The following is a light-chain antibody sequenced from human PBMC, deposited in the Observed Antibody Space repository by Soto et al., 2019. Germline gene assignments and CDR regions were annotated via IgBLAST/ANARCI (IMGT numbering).Light chain of an antibody. Sequence: DIHMTQSPSTLSASVGDRVTITCRASQSVSRWLAWYQQKPGQAPRLLIYDASSLESGVPSRFSGSGSGAEFTLTINSLQPDDFATYYCQHFSAFGQGTKLEIK. CDR1: QSVSRW. CDR3: QHFSA. J-gene: IGKJ2*01. CDR2: DAS. V-gene: IGKV1-5*01.